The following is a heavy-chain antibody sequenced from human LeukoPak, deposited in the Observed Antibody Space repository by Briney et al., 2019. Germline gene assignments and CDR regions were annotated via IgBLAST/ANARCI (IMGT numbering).Heavy chain of an antibody. V-gene: IGHV1-18*01. Sequence: ASVKVSCKASGYTFTSCGISWVRQAPGQGLEWMGWISAYNGNTNYAQKLQGRVTMTTDTSTSTAYMELRSLRSDDTAVYYCARVMGSGSYSYYYYYYYMDVWGKGTTVTVSS. D-gene: IGHD3-10*01. CDR2: ISAYNGNT. CDR3: ARVMGSGSYSYYYYYYYMDV. J-gene: IGHJ6*03. CDR1: GYTFTSCG.